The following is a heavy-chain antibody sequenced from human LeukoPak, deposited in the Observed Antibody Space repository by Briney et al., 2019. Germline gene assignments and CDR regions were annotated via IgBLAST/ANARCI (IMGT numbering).Heavy chain of an antibody. Sequence: SETLSLTCTVSGGLISRIEYYWSWIRQSPVKGLEWLGHIYHTGTTLYSPHLNNRLTVSVDSSRNQFSLTLDSVTAADTAVYYCASVSVWELATHPGGSFDYWGRGILVTVSS. CDR2: IYHTGTT. V-gene: IGHV4-30-4*01. CDR3: ASVSVWELATHPGGSFDY. D-gene: IGHD1-26*01. CDR1: GGLISRIEYY. J-gene: IGHJ4*02.